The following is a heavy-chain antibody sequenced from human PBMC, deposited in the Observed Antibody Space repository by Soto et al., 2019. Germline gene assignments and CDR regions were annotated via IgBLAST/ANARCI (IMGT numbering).Heavy chain of an antibody. CDR2: ISGSGGST. CDR3: AKNGQLGTWVSEFDY. CDR1: GFTFSSYA. V-gene: IGHV3-23*01. Sequence: PGGSLRLSCAASGFTFSSYAMSWVRQAPGKGLEWVSAISGSGGSTYYADSVKGQFTISRDNSKNTLYLQMNSLRAEDTAVYYCAKNGQLGTWVSEFDYWGQGTLVTVSS. J-gene: IGHJ4*02. D-gene: IGHD2-2*01.